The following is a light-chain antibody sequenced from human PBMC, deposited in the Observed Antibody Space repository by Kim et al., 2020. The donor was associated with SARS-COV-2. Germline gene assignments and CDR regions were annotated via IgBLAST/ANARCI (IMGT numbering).Light chain of an antibody. CDR3: QQYGSSPLYS. J-gene: IGKJ2*03. V-gene: IGKV3-20*01. Sequence: SPGERATRTCRASQSVSSSYLAWYQQKPGQAPRHLIYGASSRATGIPDRFSGSGSGTDFTLTISRLEPEDFAVYYCQQYGSSPLYSFGQGTKLEI. CDR1: QSVSSSY. CDR2: GAS.